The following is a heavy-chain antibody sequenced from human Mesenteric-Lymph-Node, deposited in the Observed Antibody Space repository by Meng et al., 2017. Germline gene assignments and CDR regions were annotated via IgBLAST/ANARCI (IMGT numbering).Heavy chain of an antibody. V-gene: IGHV4-30-4*01. D-gene: IGHD2-21*01. CDR1: CGSMSSGNYY. Sequence: GQRQESGPGLVEPSQTLSLTCTVACGSMSSGNYYWSWIRQPPGKGLEWIGYIHHSGSAYYNPSLKSRVSISVDTSKNQFSLNLNSMTAADTAVYYCASFDHIPRRNYFDYWGQGTLVTVSS. CDR2: IHHSGSA. CDR3: ASFDHIPRRNYFDY. J-gene: IGHJ4*02.